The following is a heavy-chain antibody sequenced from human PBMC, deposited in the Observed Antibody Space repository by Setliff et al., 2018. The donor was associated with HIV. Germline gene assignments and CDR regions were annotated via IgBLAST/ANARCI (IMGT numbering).Heavy chain of an antibody. V-gene: IGHV4-39*01. D-gene: IGHD3-10*01. CDR1: GGSIISSSYY. CDR2: MYYRGTT. Sequence: PSETLSLTCTVSGGSIISSSYYWGWIRLPPGKGLEWIGSMYYRGTTYNNPSLKSRVTFSADTSKNQFPLNLNSVTATDTAVYFCARQGLTMNPGVPAPILYFFDYWGQGILVTVSS. J-gene: IGHJ4*02. CDR3: ARQGLTMNPGVPAPILYFFDY.